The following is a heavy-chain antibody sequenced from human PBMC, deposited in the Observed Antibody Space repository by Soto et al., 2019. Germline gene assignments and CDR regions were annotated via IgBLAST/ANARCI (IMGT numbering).Heavy chain of an antibody. CDR2: IYYSGST. D-gene: IGHD3-22*01. J-gene: IGHJ4*02. Sequence: PSETLSLTCTVSGGSISSGDYYWSWIRQPPGKGLEWIGYIYYSGSTYYNPSLKSRVTISVDTSKNQFSLKLSSVTAADTAVYYCASYDSTKEYFDYWGQGTLVTVS. V-gene: IGHV4-30-4*01. CDR1: GGSISSGDYY. CDR3: ASYDSTKEYFDY.